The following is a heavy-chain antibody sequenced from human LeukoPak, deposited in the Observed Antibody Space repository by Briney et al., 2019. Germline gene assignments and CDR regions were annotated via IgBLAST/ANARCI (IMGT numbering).Heavy chain of an antibody. CDR3: AKRSNFWTGYLDY. CDR2: ISGSGGST. CDR1: KFNFSNYA. Sequence: GGSLRLSCTASKFNFSNYAMSWVRQAPGKGLEWVSVISGSGGSTYYADSVKGRFTISRDNPKDTLFLQMNSLRTEDTAVYYCAKRSNFWTGYLDYWGQGTLVTVSS. J-gene: IGHJ4*02. V-gene: IGHV3-23*01. D-gene: IGHD3/OR15-3a*01.